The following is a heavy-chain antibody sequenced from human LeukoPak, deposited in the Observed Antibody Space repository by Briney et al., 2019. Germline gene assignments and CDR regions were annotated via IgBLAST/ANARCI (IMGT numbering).Heavy chain of an antibody. V-gene: IGHV3-15*01. Sequence: GGSLRLSCAASGFTFSNAWMSWVRHAPGKGLEWVGRIKSKTDGGTTDYAAPVKGRFTISRDDSKNTLYLQMNSLKTEDTAVYYCTTDYYGSGSYPDAFDIWGRGTMVTVSS. CDR2: IKSKTDGGTT. CDR3: TTDYYGSGSYPDAFDI. CDR1: GFTFSNAW. J-gene: IGHJ3*02. D-gene: IGHD3-10*01.